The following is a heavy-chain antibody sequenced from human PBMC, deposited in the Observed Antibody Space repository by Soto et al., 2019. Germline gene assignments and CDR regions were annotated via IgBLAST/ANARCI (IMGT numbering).Heavy chain of an antibody. D-gene: IGHD5-18*01. J-gene: IGHJ4*02. V-gene: IGHV3-9*01. Sequence: DVQLVESGGALVQPGRSLRLSCAASGFTFDDYAMHWVRQAPGKGPEWVSGISWDSTSIGYADSVKGRFTISRDTAKKSLYLQMNSLRAEDTAVYFCAKDFTTMVRLCDYWGQGTLVTVSS. CDR1: GFTFDDYA. CDR3: AKDFTTMVRLCDY. CDR2: ISWDSTSI.